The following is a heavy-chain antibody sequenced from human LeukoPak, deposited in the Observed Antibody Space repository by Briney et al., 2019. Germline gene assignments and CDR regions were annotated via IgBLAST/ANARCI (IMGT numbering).Heavy chain of an antibody. V-gene: IGHV4-61*02. CDR3: ARCYAPHYYYYMDA. J-gene: IGHJ6*03. CDR2: IYTSGST. Sequence: SETLSLTCTVSGGSISSGSYYWSWIRQPAGKGLEWIGRIYTSGSTNYNPSLKSRVTISVDTSKNQFSLKLSSVTAADTAVYYCARCYAPHYYYYMDAWGKGTTVTISS. D-gene: IGHD2-2*01. CDR1: GGSISSGSYY.